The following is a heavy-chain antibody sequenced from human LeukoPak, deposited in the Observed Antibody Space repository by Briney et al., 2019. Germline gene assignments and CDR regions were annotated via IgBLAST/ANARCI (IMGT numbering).Heavy chain of an antibody. CDR1: GYTFTNYG. CDR2: ISIYNGNT. J-gene: IGHJ5*02. V-gene: IGHV1-18*01. Sequence: ASVTLSCKASGYTFTNYGISWVRQAPGQGLEWMGWISIYNGNTDYTQKLRGRVTMTTDTSTSTAYMELRSLRSDDTAVDYCARITYDFWSGYYMPDDPWGQGTLVTVSS. D-gene: IGHD3-3*01. CDR3: ARITYDFWSGYYMPDDP.